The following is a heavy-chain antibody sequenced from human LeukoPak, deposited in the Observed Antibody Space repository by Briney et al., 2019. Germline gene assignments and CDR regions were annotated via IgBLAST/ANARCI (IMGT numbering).Heavy chain of an antibody. J-gene: IGHJ4*02. V-gene: IGHV3-74*01. CDR1: GFTLSSYW. D-gene: IGHD2-21*02. CDR2: INTDGSST. CDR3: TRGDVGYCGYFDH. Sequence: GGSLRLSCAASGFTLSSYWMHWVRQVPGKGLVWVSRINTDGSSTSYADSVKGRFTISRDNARNTLYLEMNSLRTEDTAVYYCTRGDVGYCGYFDHWGQGTLVTVSS.